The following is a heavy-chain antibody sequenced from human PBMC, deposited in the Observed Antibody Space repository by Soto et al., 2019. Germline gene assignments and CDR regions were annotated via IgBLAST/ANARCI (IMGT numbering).Heavy chain of an antibody. Sequence: SETLSLTCTVSGGSIRSYCWTWIRQPPGEGLEWIGCICNSGTTNYNPSLKSRVTISIDTHKNQVSLQLSSVTAADTALYYCANDYGDYKSYYGMDVWGQGTTVTVSS. V-gene: IGHV4-59*12. CDR3: ANDYGDYKSYYGMDV. D-gene: IGHD4-17*01. CDR2: ICNSGTT. J-gene: IGHJ6*02. CDR1: GGSIRSYC.